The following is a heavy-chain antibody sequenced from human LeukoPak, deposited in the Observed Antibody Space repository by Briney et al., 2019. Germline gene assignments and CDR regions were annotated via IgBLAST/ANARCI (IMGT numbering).Heavy chain of an antibody. V-gene: IGHV3-23*01. J-gene: IGHJ5*02. CDR1: GFTFSTYG. CDR3: AKDRPLLWFGPTDA. D-gene: IGHD3-10*01. Sequence: PGGSLRLSCVASGFTFSTYGMSWVRQAPGKGLEWVAAVSSTGSGTYYPDSLKGRFIISRDNSRNTVFLQMNSLRPEDTAFYFCAKDRPLLWFGPTDAWGQGILVTVSS. CDR2: VSSTGSGT.